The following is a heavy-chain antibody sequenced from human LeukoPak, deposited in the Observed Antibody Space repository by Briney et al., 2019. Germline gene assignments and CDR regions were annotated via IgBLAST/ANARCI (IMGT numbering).Heavy chain of an antibody. CDR3: ARGPSKGSCCYHLDY. CDR1: GFTFSSSA. V-gene: IGHV3-64*01. J-gene: IGHJ4*02. D-gene: IGHD2-2*01. Sequence: GGSPRLSCAASGFTFSSSAMHWVRQAPGKGLEYVSAISGDGGSTYYANSVKGRFTISRDNSKNTVYLQMGRLRVEDLAVYYCARGPSKGSCCYHLDYWGQGTLVTVSS. CDR2: ISGDGGST.